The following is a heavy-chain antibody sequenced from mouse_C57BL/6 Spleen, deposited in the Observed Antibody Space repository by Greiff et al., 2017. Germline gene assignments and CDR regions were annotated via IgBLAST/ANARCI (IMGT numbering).Heavy chain of an antibody. V-gene: IGHV1-55*01. CDR1: GYTFTSYW. D-gene: IGHD3-2*02. Sequence: VHLVESGAELVKPGASVKMSCKASGYTFTSYWITWVKQRPGQGLEWIGNIYPGSGGTNYNEKFKSKATLTVDTSSSTAYLQRSSLTSGGSAVYYCARWTAHATPIWYVMDYWGQGTSVTVSS. J-gene: IGHJ4*01. CDR2: IYPGSGGT. CDR3: ARWTAHATPIWYVMDY.